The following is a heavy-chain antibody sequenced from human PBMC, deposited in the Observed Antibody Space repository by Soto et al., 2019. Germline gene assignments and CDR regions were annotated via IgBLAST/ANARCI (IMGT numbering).Heavy chain of an antibody. D-gene: IGHD6-19*01. CDR3: AIETVAGRDY. Sequence: QVQLQESGPGLVKASGTLSLTCAVSGASITSSNWWSWVRQPPGKGLEWIGEMYASGSTSYNPSLKSRLTISVDKSKNQLPLNLDSVTAADTALYYCAIETVAGRDYWGQGTLVTVSS. J-gene: IGHJ4*02. CDR1: GASITSSNW. CDR2: MYASGST. V-gene: IGHV4-4*02.